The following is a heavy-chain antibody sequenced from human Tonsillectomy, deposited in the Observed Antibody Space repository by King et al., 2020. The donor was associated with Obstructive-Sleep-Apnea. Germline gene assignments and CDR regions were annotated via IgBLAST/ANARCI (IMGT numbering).Heavy chain of an antibody. CDR2: IIRSDYI. V-gene: IGHV3-21*01. CDR3: ARVLGYSSGWYYFDY. J-gene: IGHJ4*02. CDR1: GFTFSSYS. Sequence: VQLVESGGGLVKPGGSLRLSCAASGFTFSSYSMKWLRQAPGKGLEWVSSIIRSDYIYYADSVKGRFTISRDNAKNSMYLQMIGLRAEDTAVYYCARVLGYSSGWYYFDYWGQGTGVTVSS. D-gene: IGHD6-19*01.